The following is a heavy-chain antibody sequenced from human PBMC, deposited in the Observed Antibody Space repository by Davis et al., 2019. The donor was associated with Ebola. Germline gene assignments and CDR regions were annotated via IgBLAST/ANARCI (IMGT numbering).Heavy chain of an antibody. D-gene: IGHD3-3*01. J-gene: IGHJ3*02. Sequence: PSETLSLTCAISGDSVSSGAWNWIRQSPSRGLEWLGRTYYTSKWYNDYAVSVKSRITISPDTSKNQFSLHLNSVTPEDTAVYYCVRGFLRDGFDIWGQGTMIIVSS. CDR1: GDSVSSGA. CDR2: TYYTSKWYN. CDR3: VRGFLRDGFDI. V-gene: IGHV6-1*01.